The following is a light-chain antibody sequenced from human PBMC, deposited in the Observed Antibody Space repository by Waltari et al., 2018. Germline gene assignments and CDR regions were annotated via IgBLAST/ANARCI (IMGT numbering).Light chain of an antibody. Sequence: SYELTQPPSVSVSPGQTASITCSGDKLGDKYACWYQQKPGQSPGRVIYQDSKRPCGTPERFSGSNSGNTATLTISGTQAMDEADYYCQAWDSSTVVFGGGTKLTVL. CDR2: QDS. V-gene: IGLV3-1*01. CDR1: KLGDKY. J-gene: IGLJ2*01. CDR3: QAWDSSTVV.